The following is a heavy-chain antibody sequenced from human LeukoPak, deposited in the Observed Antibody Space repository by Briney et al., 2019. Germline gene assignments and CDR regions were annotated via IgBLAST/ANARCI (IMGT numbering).Heavy chain of an antibody. CDR2: IYHSGYT. J-gene: IGHJ4*02. D-gene: IGHD3-16*01. CDR1: GFSISSAYY. CDR3: ANRMITNPS. Sequence: SGTLSLSCAVSGFSISSAYYWGWFRHPPGRGLEGFGSIYHSGYTHYNPSLKSRVTISLDTSKTQFSLKLSAVSAADTAVYYYANRMITNPSWGGGTLVPVSS. V-gene: IGHV4-38-2*01.